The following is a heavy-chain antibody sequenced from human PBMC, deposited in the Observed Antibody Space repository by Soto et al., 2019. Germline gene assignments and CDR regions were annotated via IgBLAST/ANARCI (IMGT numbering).Heavy chain of an antibody. CDR1: GYTVTGYY. CDR3: ASREIFGVVIDD. D-gene: IGHD3-3*01. Sequence: DAVNVSYEASGYTVTGYYMHWVRQAPAQGLEWMGWINPNSGGTNYAQKLQGRVTMTRDTSISTAYMELSRLRSDDTAVYYSASREIFGVVIDDWGQGTPVTVSS. CDR2: INPNSGGT. J-gene: IGHJ4*02. V-gene: IGHV1-2*02.